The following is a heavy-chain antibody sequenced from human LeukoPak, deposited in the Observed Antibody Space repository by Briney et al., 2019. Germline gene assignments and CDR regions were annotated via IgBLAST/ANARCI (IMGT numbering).Heavy chain of an antibody. D-gene: IGHD1-26*01. J-gene: IGHJ4*02. Sequence: GGSLRLSCAASGFTVSSNYMSWVRQAPGKGLEWAAVIYSGGSTYYAESVKGRFTISRDNSKNILYLQMNSLRAEDTAVYYCARMGVGAMGFWGQGTLVTVSS. CDR3: ARMGVGAMGF. V-gene: IGHV3-53*01. CDR2: IYSGGST. CDR1: GFTVSSNY.